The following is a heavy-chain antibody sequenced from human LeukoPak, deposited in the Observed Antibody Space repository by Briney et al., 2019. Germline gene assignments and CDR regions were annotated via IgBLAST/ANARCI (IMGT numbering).Heavy chain of an antibody. CDR3: ARDRGIAAAGGDGP. D-gene: IGHD6-13*01. V-gene: IGHV3-21*01. CDR2: ISSSSSYI. J-gene: IGHJ5*02. CDR1: GFIFKKYW. Sequence: KSGESLRLSCAASGFIFKKYWMNWVRQVPGKGLEWVSSISSSSSYIYYADSVKGRFTISRDNAKNSLYLQMNSLRAEDTAVYYCARDRGIAAAGGDGPWGQGTLVTVSS.